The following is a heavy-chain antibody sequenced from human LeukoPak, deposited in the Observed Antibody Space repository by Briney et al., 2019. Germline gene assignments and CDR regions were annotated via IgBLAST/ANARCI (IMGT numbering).Heavy chain of an antibody. CDR1: GGSFSGYY. V-gene: IGHV4-30-4*08. CDR2: IYYSGST. D-gene: IGHD2-15*01. Sequence: PSETLSLTCAVYGGSFSGYYWSWIRQPPGKGLEWIGYIYYSGSTFYNPSLKSRVTISLDTSKSQFSLKLSSVSAADTAVYYCARSEGYASDPWGQGTLVTVSS. J-gene: IGHJ5*02. CDR3: ARSEGYASDP.